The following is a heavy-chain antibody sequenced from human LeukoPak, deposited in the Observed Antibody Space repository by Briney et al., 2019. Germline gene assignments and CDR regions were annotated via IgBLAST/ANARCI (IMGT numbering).Heavy chain of an antibody. V-gene: IGHV3-23*01. CDR2: INNGGSNT. J-gene: IGHJ4*02. Sequence: PGGSLRLSCAASGFTFSNNAMAWVRQAPGKGLEWVSTINNGGSNTHYADSVEGRFTISRDNSKNTLYLEMISLRAEDTAIYYCATDVGAIFFDSWGQGNLVTVSS. CDR3: ATDVGAIFFDS. D-gene: IGHD2-21*01. CDR1: GFTFSNNA.